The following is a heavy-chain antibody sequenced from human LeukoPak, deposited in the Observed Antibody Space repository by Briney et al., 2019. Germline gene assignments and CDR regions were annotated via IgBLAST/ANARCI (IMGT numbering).Heavy chain of an antibody. CDR1: GGSSSGYY. V-gene: IGHV4-34*01. CDR2: INHRGTT. J-gene: IGHJ5*02. D-gene: IGHD3-3*01. Sequence: SETLSLTCAVYGGSSSGYYWSWIRQPPGEGGEWLGEINHRGTTKYNPFLMSRVAISLDTSNNQFSLRMNSVTAADTAVYYCARLSVSMFGVVRNWFDPWGQGTLVTVSS. CDR3: ARLSVSMFGVVRNWFDP.